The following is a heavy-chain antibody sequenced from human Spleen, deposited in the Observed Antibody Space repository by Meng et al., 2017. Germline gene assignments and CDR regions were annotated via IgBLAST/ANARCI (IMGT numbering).Heavy chain of an antibody. D-gene: IGHD3-3*01. J-gene: IGHJ6*02. CDR1: GGTFRNFW. Sequence: GESLKISCVVSGGTFRNFWMTWVHQAPGKGLEWVGRIKSKVDGGTTDFAAPVKGRFTISRDDSKNTVYLQMNSLKTEDTAVYYCASRYYDFWSGYYFDYYGMDVWGQGTTVTVSS. CDR2: IKSKVDGGTT. CDR3: ASRYYDFWSGYYFDYYGMDV. V-gene: IGHV3-15*01.